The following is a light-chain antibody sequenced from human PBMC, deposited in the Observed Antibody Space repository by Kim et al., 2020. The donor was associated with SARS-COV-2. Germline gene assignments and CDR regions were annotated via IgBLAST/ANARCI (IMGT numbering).Light chain of an antibody. V-gene: IGLV3-1*01. CDR3: QAWDSSTAHWV. Sequence: SYELTQPPSVSVSPGQTASITCSGDKLGDKYACWYQQKPGQSPVLVIYQDSKRPSGIPERFSGSNSGSTATLTISGTQAMDEADYYCQAWDSSTAHWVFGGGTQLTVL. J-gene: IGLJ3*02. CDR2: QDS. CDR1: KLGDKY.